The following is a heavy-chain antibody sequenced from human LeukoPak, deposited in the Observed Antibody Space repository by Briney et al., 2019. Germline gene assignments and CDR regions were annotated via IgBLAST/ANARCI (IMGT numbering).Heavy chain of an antibody. J-gene: IGHJ6*02. CDR3: ARDHKPVVTAILSLDFYYYNGMDV. D-gene: IGHD2-21*02. CDR1: GGSISSSSYY. V-gene: IGHV4-39*02. CDR2: IFYSGST. Sequence: SETLSLTCTVSGGSISSSSYYWGWIRQPPGKGLEWIGSIFYSGSTSYNPSLKSRVTISVDTSKNQFSLKLSSVTAADTAVYYCARDHKPVVTAILSLDFYYYNGMDVWGQGTTVTVSS.